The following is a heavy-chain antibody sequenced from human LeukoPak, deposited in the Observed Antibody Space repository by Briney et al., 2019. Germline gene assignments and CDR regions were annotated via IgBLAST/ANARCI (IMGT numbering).Heavy chain of an antibody. CDR3: ARDGGATLDY. D-gene: IGHD1-26*01. CDR2: IKKDGSEK. Sequence: GGSLRLSCAASGFTFSSHWMSWVRQAPGKGLEWVANIKKDGSEKYYVDAVKGRFTISRDNAKTSLYLQMNSLRAEDTAVYYCARDGGATLDYWGQGTLVTVSS. CDR1: GFTFSSHW. V-gene: IGHV3-7*01. J-gene: IGHJ4*02.